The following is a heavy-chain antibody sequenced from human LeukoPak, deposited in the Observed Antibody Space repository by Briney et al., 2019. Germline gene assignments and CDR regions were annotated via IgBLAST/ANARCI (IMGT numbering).Heavy chain of an antibody. V-gene: IGHV3-23*01. CDR2: ISGSGGST. D-gene: IGHD1-26*01. CDR1: GFSFSSYA. J-gene: IGHJ4*02. Sequence: GGSLRLCCAASGFSFSSYAMSWVRQAPGKGLEWVSAISGSGGSTYYADSVKGRFTISRDNSKNTLYLQMNSLRAEDTAVYYCAKGQSGSYYVLYYWGQGTLVTVSS. CDR3: AKGQSGSYYVLYY.